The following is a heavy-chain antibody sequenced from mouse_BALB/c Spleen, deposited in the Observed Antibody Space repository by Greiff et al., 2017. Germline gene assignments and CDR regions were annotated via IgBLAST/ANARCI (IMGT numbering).Heavy chain of an antibody. J-gene: IGHJ2*01. CDR3: ARHYFDY. Sequence: VQLQQSGPQLVRPGASVKISCKASGYSFTSYWMHWVKQRPGQGLEWIGIIDPSDSETRLNQKFKDKATLTVDKSSSTAYMQLSSPTSEDSAVYYCARHYFDYWGQGTTLTVSS. CDR2: IDPSDSET. V-gene: IGHV1S126*01. CDR1: GYSFTSYW.